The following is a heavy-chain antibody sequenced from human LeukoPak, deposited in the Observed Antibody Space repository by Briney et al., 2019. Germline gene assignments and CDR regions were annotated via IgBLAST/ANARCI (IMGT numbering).Heavy chain of an antibody. D-gene: IGHD4-17*01. CDR2: INPNSGGT. CDR1: GYTFTAFY. J-gene: IGHJ4*02. CDR3: ARAHYGDYGGYYFDY. V-gene: IGHV1-2*04. Sequence: ASVKVSCKASGYTFTAFYMHWVRQAPGQGLERMGWINPNSGGTNYAQKFQGWVTMTRDTSISTAYMELSRLRSDDTAVYYCARAHYGDYGGYYFDYWGQGTLVTFSS.